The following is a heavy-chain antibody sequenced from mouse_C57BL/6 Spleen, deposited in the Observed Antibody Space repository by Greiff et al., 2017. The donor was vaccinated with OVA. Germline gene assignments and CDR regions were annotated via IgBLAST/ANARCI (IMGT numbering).Heavy chain of an antibody. V-gene: IGHV14-1*01. CDR3: TTAPYYYGSSYDWYFDV. D-gene: IGHD1-1*01. CDR2: IDPEDGDT. J-gene: IGHJ1*03. CDR1: GFNIKDYY. Sequence: VQLKQSGAELVRPGASVKLSCTASGFNIKDYYMHWVKQRPEQGLEWIGRIDPEDGDTEYAPKFQGKATMTADTSSNTAYLQLSSLTSEDTAVYYCTTAPYYYGSSYDWYFDVWGTGTTVTVSS.